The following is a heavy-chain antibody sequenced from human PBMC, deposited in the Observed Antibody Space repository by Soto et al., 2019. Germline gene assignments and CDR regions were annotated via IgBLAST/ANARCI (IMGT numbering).Heavy chain of an antibody. CDR1: GGSISSYY. Sequence: SETLSLTCTVSGGSISSYYWSWIRQPPGKGLEWIGYIYYSGSTTYNPSLKSRVTISVDTSKTQFSLKLSSVTAADTVVYYCARALPPARGYSGYDAFDIWGQGTMVTVSS. D-gene: IGHD5-12*01. J-gene: IGHJ3*02. CDR3: ARALPPARGYSGYDAFDI. V-gene: IGHV4-59*01. CDR2: IYYSGST.